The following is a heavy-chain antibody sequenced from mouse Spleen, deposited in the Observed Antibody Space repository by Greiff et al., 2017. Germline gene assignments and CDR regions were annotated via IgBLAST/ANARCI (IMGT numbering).Heavy chain of an antibody. CDR1: GFTFSDYY. CDR2: INYDGSST. Sequence: EVKLVESEGGLVQPGSSMKLSCTASGFTFSDYYMAWVRQVPEKGLEWVANINYDGSSTYYLDSLKSRFIISRDNAKNILYLQMSSLKSEDTATYYCARCYGPGYAMDYWGQGTSVTVSS. D-gene: IGHD1-2*01. CDR3: ARCYGPGYAMDY. V-gene: IGHV5-16*01. J-gene: IGHJ4*01.